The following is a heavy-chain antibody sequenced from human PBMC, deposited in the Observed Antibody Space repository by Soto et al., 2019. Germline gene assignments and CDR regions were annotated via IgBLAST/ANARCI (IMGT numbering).Heavy chain of an antibody. J-gene: IGHJ4*02. V-gene: IGHV3-7*01. CDR1: GLSLSSYW. CDR2: IKEDGSEK. CDR3: ARERYRRNAGVD. Sequence: EVQLVESGGGLVQPGGSLRLSCAASGLSLSSYWMSWFRKAPGEGLEWVANIKEDGSEKYSADSVKGRFIISRDNAKNSLYLLMNSLRVADPAVYYCARERYRRNAGVDWGQGTLVTVSS. D-gene: IGHD1-26*01.